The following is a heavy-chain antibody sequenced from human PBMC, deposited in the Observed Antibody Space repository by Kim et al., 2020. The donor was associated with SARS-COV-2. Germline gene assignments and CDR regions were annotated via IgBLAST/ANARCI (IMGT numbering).Heavy chain of an antibody. D-gene: IGHD4-17*01. Sequence: YADSVKGRFTISRDNSKNTLYLQRNSLRAEDTAVYYCARVPYGDYYGMDVWGQGTTVTVSS. V-gene: IGHV3-30*01. CDR3: ARVPYGDYYGMDV. J-gene: IGHJ6*02.